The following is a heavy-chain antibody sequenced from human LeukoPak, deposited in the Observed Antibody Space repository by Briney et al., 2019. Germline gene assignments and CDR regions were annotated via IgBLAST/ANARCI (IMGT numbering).Heavy chain of an antibody. D-gene: IGHD5-24*01. CDR2: IYTSGST. CDR3: ARERWLQLDY. J-gene: IGHJ4*02. V-gene: IGHV4-61*02. CDR1: GGSISSGSYY. Sequence: SETLSLTCTVSGGSISSGSYYWSWIRQPAGKGLEWIGRIYTSGSTNYNPSLKSRATISVDTSKNQFSLKLSSVTAADTAVYYCARERWLQLDYWGQGTLVTVSS.